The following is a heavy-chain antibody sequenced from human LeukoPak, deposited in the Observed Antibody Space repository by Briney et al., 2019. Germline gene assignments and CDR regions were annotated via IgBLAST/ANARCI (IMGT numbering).Heavy chain of an antibody. Sequence: SETLSLTCTVSGGSISSYYWSWIRQPPGKGLEWIGYIYYSGSTNYNPSLKSRVTISVDTSKNQFSLKLSSVTAADTAVYYCARGGSGSSPGLDYWGQGTLVTVSS. CDR2: IYYSGST. V-gene: IGHV4-59*08. CDR3: ARGGSGSSPGLDY. D-gene: IGHD1-26*01. J-gene: IGHJ4*02. CDR1: GGSISSYY.